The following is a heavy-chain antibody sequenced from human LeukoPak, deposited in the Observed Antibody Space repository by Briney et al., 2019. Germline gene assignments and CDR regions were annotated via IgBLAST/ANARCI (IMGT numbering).Heavy chain of an antibody. J-gene: IGHJ4*02. D-gene: IGHD3-10*01. CDR3: ARERLSYYYFDY. CDR1: GGSVSSTDYY. Sequence: SQTLSLTCTVSGGSVSSTDYYWNWIRRPPGRGLEWIGSVYYSGTTYYNLSLRSRLIIPVDKAKNQFSLILSSVTAADTAVYYCARERLSYYYFDYWGQGSLVTVSS. CDR2: VYYSGTT. V-gene: IGHV4-30-4*01.